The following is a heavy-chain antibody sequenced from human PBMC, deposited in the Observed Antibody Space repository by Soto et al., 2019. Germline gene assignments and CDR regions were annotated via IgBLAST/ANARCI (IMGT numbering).Heavy chain of an antibody. D-gene: IGHD4-4*01. J-gene: IGHJ6*02. CDR3: ARHISNFRYYYYALYV. CDR2: IYPGDSDT. Sequence: PXEXLKIWCKWSGHXFTDYMLVWVSQLPGKGLECMGIIYPGDSDTRYSPSFQGHVNITVDKSTSTAYLQWNTLTASETAMYYFARHISNFRYYYYALYVWGQGTTVTVSS. CDR1: GHXFTDYM. V-gene: IGHV5-51*01.